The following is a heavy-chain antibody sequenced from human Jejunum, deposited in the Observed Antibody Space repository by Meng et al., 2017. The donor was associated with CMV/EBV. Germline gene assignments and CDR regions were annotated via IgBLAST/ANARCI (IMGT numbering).Heavy chain of an antibody. D-gene: IGHD1-1*01. CDR2: ISSSSSYI. J-gene: IGHJ4*02. V-gene: IGHV3-21*01. CDR3: ARRYTTGWFSFEY. CDR1: GFSFSNYI. Sequence: ASGFSFSNYIMNWVRRAPGKGLEWVSSISSSSSYIYYADSVKGRFTISRDNAKNSLYLQMDSLRVEDTAVYYCARRYTTGWFSFEYWGQGTLVTVSS.